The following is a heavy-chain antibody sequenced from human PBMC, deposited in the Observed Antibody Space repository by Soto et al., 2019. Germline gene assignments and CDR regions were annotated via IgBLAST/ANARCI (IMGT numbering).Heavy chain of an antibody. CDR3: ARNQAAKGVLVKYYHYMGV. CDR1: GGSISGYF. J-gene: IGHJ6*03. Sequence: PSETLSLTCTVSGGSISGYFWSWIRQSPGKGLEWIGYVQFTGSTNYNPSLKSRVTMSADTSKNQLSLKLRSVTAADTAVYYCARNQAAKGVLVKYYHYMGVWGNVNTVTVSS. D-gene: IGHD3-10*01. V-gene: IGHV4-59*08. CDR2: VQFTGST.